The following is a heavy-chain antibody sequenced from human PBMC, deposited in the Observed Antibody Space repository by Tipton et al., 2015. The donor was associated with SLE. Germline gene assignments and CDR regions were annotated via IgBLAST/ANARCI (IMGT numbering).Heavy chain of an antibody. CDR2: VYYSGLS. J-gene: IGHJ4*02. V-gene: IGHV4-59*02. D-gene: IGHD1-26*01. CDR1: GRTVDGYY. Sequence: TLSLTCTVSGRTVDGYYWSWIRQPPGKGLEWIGYVYYSGLSSHNPSLSSRATVILDRSKNQVSLRVMSVTAEDTAVYYCASMGRQSPLDYWGQGTLVTVSS. CDR3: ASMGRQSPLDY.